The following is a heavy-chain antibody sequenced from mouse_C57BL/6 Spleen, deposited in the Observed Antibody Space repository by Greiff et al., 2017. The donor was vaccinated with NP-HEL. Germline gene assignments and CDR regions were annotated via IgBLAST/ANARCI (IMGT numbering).Heavy chain of an antibody. CDR2: ILPGSGST. V-gene: IGHV1-9*01. D-gene: IGHD2-4*01. CDR3: ARMITTPYYAMDY. Sequence: QVQLKESGAELMKPGASVKLSCKATGYTFTGYWIEWVKQRPGHGLEWIGEILPGSGSTNSTWKCNGKANFPADTSSNTAYMQLSSLTTEDSAIYYCARMITTPYYAMDYWGQGTSVTVSS. J-gene: IGHJ4*01. CDR1: GYTFTGYW.